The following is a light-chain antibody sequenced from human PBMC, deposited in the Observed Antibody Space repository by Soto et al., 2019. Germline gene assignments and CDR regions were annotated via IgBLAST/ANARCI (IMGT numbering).Light chain of an antibody. CDR2: AAS. CDR1: QGIRND. J-gene: IGKJ4*01. CDR3: LQDYNYPLT. V-gene: IGKV1-6*01. Sequence: AMRMTQSPSSLSASVGDRVTITCRASQGIRNDLGWYQQKPGKAPKVLIYAASTLQSGVPSRFSGSGSGTDFTLTISSLQPEDFATYYCLQDYNYPLTFGGGTKVDIK.